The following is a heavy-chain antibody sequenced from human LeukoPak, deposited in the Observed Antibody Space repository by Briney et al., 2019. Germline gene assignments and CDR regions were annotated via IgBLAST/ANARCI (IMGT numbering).Heavy chain of an antibody. D-gene: IGHD3-22*01. J-gene: IGHJ4*02. V-gene: IGHV1-69*02. Sequence: SVKVSCKASGDTFSSDTTSGGRQAPGQRVEWMVRIIPVLGIANYAQKLQGRVTITADTSTSTACMELSSLRSPATALYYCGRAYYYDSSGHQDFDYWGQGILVTVSS. CDR3: GRAYYYDSSGHQDFDY. CDR2: IIPVLGIA. CDR1: GDTFSSDT.